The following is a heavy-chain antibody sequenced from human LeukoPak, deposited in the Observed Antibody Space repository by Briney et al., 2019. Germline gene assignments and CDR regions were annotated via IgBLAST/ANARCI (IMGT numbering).Heavy chain of an antibody. J-gene: IGHJ5*02. CDR3: ARGLSPYRYDFHTEPPNWFDP. CDR1: GYTFTSYY. V-gene: IGHV1-46*01. D-gene: IGHD3-3*01. CDR2: INPSGGST. Sequence: ASVKVSCKASGYTFTSYYMHWVRQAPGQGLEWMGIINPSGGSTSYAQKFQGRVTMTRDTSTSTVYMELSSLRSEDTAVYYCARGLSPYRYDFHTEPPNWFDPWGQGTLVTVSP.